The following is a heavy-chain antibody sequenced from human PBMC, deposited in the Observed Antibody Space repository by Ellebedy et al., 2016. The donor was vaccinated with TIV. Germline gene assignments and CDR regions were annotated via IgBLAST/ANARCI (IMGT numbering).Heavy chain of an antibody. CDR3: ARERVYVSGSGRRYGLDV. J-gene: IGHJ6*01. CDR1: GGSIGREY. V-gene: IGHV4-59*01. Sequence: MPSETLSLTCTISGGSIGREYWSWIRQPPGKGLEYIGYLYYNGVSNYNPSLKSRVTISMDTSRTQFSLKLSSVTTADTAVYYCARERVYVSGSGRRYGLDVWGQGTTVIVSS. D-gene: IGHD3-10*01. CDR2: LYYNGVS.